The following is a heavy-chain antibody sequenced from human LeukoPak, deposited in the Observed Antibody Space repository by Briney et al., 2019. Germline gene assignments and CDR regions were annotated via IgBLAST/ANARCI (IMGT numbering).Heavy chain of an antibody. CDR2: ISYDGSYK. J-gene: IGHJ4*02. CDR1: GFTFDRYP. CDR3: ARDPVVTLYYFDY. Sequence: GGSLRLSCAASGFTFDRYPMHWVRQAPGKGLEWVALISYDGSYKFYGDSVKGRYTISRDNSKNTLYLQMNSLRAEDTAVYYCARDPVVTLYYFDYWGQGTLVTVSS. V-gene: IGHV3-30-3*01. D-gene: IGHD4-23*01.